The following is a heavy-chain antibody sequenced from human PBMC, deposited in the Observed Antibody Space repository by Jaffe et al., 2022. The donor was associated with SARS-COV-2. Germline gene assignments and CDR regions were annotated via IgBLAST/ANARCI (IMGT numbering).Heavy chain of an antibody. CDR2: IRSEANSYAT. CDR1: GFTFSGSA. D-gene: IGHD3-16*01. CDR3: TRQAAVQGESYYYYGMDV. J-gene: IGHJ6*02. Sequence: EVQLVESGGGLVQPGGSLKLSCAASGFTFSGSAMHWVRQASGKGLEWVGRIRSEANSYATAYVASVKGRFTISRDDSKNTAYLQMNSLKTEDTAVYYCTRQAAVQGESYYYYGMDVWGQGTTVTVSS. V-gene: IGHV3-73*01.